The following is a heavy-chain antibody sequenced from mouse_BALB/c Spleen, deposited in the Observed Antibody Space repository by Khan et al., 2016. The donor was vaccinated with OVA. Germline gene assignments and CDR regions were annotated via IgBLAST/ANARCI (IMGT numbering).Heavy chain of an antibody. CDR2: ISYSGRT. CDR3: ASWVTITSVVATAMDY. D-gene: IGHD1-1*01. CDR1: GYSITSDYA. Sequence: EVQLQESGPGLVKPSQSLSLTCTVTGYSITSDYAWNWIRQFPGNKLEWMGYISYSGRTSYNPSLKSRISITRDTSKNQFFLQLNSVTTEDTATYASASWVTITSVVATAMDYWGQGTTLTVSS. J-gene: IGHJ4*01. V-gene: IGHV3-2*02.